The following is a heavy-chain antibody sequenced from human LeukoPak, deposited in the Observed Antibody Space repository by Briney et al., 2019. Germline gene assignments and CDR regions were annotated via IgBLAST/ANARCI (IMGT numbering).Heavy chain of an antibody. J-gene: IGHJ4*02. CDR2: INHSGST. Sequence: KPSETLSLTCAVYGGSFSGYYWSWIRQPPGKGLEWIGEINHSGSTNYNPSLKSRVTISVDTSKNQFSLKLSSVTAADTAVYYCARETPESRRDGYTKPHYYFDYWGQGTLVTVSS. CDR3: ARETPESRRDGYTKPHYYFDY. V-gene: IGHV4-34*01. D-gene: IGHD5-12*01. CDR1: GGSFSGYY.